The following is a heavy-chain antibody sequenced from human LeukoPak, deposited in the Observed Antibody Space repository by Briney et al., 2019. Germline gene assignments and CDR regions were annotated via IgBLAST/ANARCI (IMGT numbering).Heavy chain of an antibody. J-gene: IGHJ5*02. CDR1: GGSSSSGGYS. CDR3: ARQEMATIYNWFDH. D-gene: IGHD5-24*01. Sequence: SQTLSLTCAVSGGSSSSGGYSWRWIRQPPGKGLEWIGYIYHSGSTYYNPSLKSRVTISVDRSKNQFSLKLSSVTAADTAVYYCARQEMATIYNWFDHWGQGTLVTVSS. V-gene: IGHV4-30-2*01. CDR2: IYHSGST.